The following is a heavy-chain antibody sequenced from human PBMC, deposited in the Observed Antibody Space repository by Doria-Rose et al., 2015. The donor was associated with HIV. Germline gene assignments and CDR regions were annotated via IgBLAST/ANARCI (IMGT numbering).Heavy chain of an antibody. CDR3: ARIKSSRWYHKYYFDF. D-gene: IGHD6-13*01. J-gene: IGHJ4*02. CDR2: IFSTDER. Sequence: QESGPVLVKPTETLTLTCAVSGVSLSSPGMGVSWIRQPPGKALEWLANIFSTDERSYITTLKSRLTISRCASKCQVVLTMTDMDPVDTATYYCARIKSSRWYHKYYFDFWGQGTLVIVSA. V-gene: IGHV2-26*01. CDR1: GVSLSSPGMG.